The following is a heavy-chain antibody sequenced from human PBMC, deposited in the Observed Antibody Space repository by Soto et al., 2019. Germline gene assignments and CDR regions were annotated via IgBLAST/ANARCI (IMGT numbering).Heavy chain of an antibody. D-gene: IGHD6-19*01. Sequence: QVTLKESGPVLVNPTETLTLTCTVSGFSLSNARMGVSWIRQPPGKALEWLAHIFSNDEKSYSTSLKSRLTISKDTSKSQVVLTMTNMDPVDTATYYCARIRGLGIAVAAAEFDYWGQGTLVTVSS. CDR2: IFSNDEK. J-gene: IGHJ4*02. V-gene: IGHV2-26*01. CDR3: ARIRGLGIAVAAAEFDY. CDR1: GFSLSNARMG.